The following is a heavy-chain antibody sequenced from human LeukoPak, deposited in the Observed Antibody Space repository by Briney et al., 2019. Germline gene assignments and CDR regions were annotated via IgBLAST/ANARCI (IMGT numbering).Heavy chain of an antibody. CDR1: GGSFSGYY. V-gene: IGHV4-34*01. Sequence: SGTLSLTCTVYGGSFSGYYWSWIRQPPGKGLEWIGEINHSGSTNYNPSLKSRVTISVDTSKNQFSLKLSSVTAADTAVYYCARHPSGGAPFDYWGQGTLVTVSS. CDR2: INHSGST. J-gene: IGHJ4*02. CDR3: ARHPSGGAPFDY. D-gene: IGHD3-16*01.